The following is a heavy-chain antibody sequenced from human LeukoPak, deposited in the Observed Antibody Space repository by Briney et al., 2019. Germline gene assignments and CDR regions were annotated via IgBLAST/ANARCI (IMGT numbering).Heavy chain of an antibody. J-gene: IGHJ4*02. Sequence: PGRSLRLSCAASGFTFDNYAMHWVRQAPGKGLEWVSGIAWNSGNTAFADSVKGRFTISRDNAENSLSLQMNSLTPEDTAFYFCAKDMNSYGSGSSYNPWGPFDSWGQGTLVTVSS. D-gene: IGHD3-10*01. V-gene: IGHV3-9*01. CDR2: IAWNSGNT. CDR1: GFTFDNYA. CDR3: AKDMNSYGSGSSYNPWGPFDS.